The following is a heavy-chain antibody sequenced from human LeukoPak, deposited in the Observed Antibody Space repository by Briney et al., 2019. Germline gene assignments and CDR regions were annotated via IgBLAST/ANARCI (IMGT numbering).Heavy chain of an antibody. J-gene: IGHJ4*02. V-gene: IGHV4-34*01. CDR1: GGSISSYY. CDR2: INHSGST. CDR3: ARGLSDVY. Sequence: SETLSLTCTVSGGSISSYYWTWIRQPPGKGLEWIGEINHSGSTNYNPSLKSRVIISIDTSKNQFSLILSSVTAADTAVYYCARGLSDVYWGQGTLVTVSS.